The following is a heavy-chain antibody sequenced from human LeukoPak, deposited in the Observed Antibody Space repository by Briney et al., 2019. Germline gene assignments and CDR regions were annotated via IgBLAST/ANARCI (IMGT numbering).Heavy chain of an antibody. D-gene: IGHD2-2*01. CDR3: ARPVHCSATTCSGPFHY. CDR1: GGSINTNYY. Sequence: SETLSLTCTVSGGSINTNYYWAWIRQPPGEGLEWIGSVYHSGIPYYTPSLKSRVSISVDTSKNQFSLRLSSVTAADTAVYYCARPVHCSATTCSGPFHYWGQGNLVTVSS. V-gene: IGHV4-39*07. CDR2: VYHSGIP. J-gene: IGHJ4*02.